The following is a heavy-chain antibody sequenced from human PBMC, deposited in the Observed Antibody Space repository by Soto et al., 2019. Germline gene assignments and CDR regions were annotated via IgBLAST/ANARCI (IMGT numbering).Heavy chain of an antibody. CDR2: VIPLFNTP. J-gene: IGHJ6*02. D-gene: IGHD1-26*01. CDR1: GGTFNTFA. V-gene: IGHV1-69*01. Sequence: QVQLVQSGAEVKKPGSSAKVSCKASGGTFNTFAFTWVRQAPGLGFEWMGGVIPLFNTPDYAQKFQGRVTITADESTSTVYLELSGLSSDDTAVYFCGLASKWELLGYFYGMDVWGQGTTVIVSS. CDR3: GLASKWELLGYFYGMDV.